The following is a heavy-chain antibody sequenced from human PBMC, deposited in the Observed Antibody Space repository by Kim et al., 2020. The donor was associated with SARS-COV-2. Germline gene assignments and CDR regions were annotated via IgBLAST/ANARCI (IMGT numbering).Heavy chain of an antibody. CDR2: ISADGVST. J-gene: IGHJ6*02. CDR1: GFRFDEYD. V-gene: IGHV3-43*02. D-gene: IGHD2-2*01. Sequence: GGSLRLSCGASGFRFDEYDMNWVRQAPGKGLEWVSLISADGVSTYYADSVKGRFTISRDNNRNSLYLQMSSLRSEDTALYFCAKDVCSSTSCPYYYYYGMDVWSQGTTVIVSS. CDR3: AKDVCSSTSCPYYYYYGMDV.